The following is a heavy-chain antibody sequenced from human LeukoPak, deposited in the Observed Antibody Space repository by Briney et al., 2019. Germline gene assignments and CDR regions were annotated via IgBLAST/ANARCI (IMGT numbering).Heavy chain of an antibody. CDR3: AKDTNYYDSSGYHDY. Sequence: GGSLRLSCAASGFTFGSYGMHWVRQAPGKGLEWVAVISYDGSNKYYADSVKGRFTISRDNSKNTLYLQMNSLRAEDTAVYYCAKDTNYYDSSGYHDYWGQGTLVTVSS. CDR1: GFTFGSYG. J-gene: IGHJ4*02. D-gene: IGHD3-22*01. CDR2: ISYDGSNK. V-gene: IGHV3-30*18.